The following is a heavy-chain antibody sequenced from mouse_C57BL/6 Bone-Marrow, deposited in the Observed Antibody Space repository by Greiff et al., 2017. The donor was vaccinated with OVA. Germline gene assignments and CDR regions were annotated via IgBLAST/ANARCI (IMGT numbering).Heavy chain of an antibody. D-gene: IGHD1-1*01. J-gene: IGHJ1*03. CDR3: ARGGYGSSPCWYFDV. CDR1: GYTFTDYY. Sequence: EVQLQQSGPELVKPGASVKISCKASGYTFTDYYMNWVKQSHGKSLEWIGDINPNNGGTSYNQKFKGKATLTVDKSSSTAYMELRSLTSEDSAVYYCARGGYGSSPCWYFDVWGTGTTVTVSS. CDR2: INPNNGGT. V-gene: IGHV1-26*01.